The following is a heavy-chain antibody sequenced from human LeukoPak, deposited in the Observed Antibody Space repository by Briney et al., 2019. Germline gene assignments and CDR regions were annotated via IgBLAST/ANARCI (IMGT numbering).Heavy chain of an antibody. Sequence: SGPTLVNPTQTLTLTCTFSGFSLSTDTVSVGRIRQPPGKALEWLALVYWDDDKLYSPSLRSRLTITKDTSKNQVVLTLTNMDPVDTATYYCAHRGQRLAFDYWGQGTPVTVSS. V-gene: IGHV2-5*02. CDR3: AHRGQRLAFDY. CDR1: GFSLSTDTVS. CDR2: VYWDDDK. D-gene: IGHD2-2*01. J-gene: IGHJ4*02.